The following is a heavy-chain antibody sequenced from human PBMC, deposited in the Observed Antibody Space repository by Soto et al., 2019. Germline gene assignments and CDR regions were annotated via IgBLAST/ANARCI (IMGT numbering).Heavy chain of an antibody. CDR3: AKDETYCSGGSCYPVASRYFDY. J-gene: IGHJ4*02. Sequence: GGSLRLSCAASGFTFSSYGMHWVRQAPGKGLEWVAVISYDGSNKYYADSVKGRFAISRDNSKNTLYLQMNSLRAEDTAVYYCAKDETYCSGGSCYPVASRYFDYWGQGTLVTVSS. D-gene: IGHD2-15*01. CDR1: GFTFSSYG. CDR2: ISYDGSNK. V-gene: IGHV3-30*18.